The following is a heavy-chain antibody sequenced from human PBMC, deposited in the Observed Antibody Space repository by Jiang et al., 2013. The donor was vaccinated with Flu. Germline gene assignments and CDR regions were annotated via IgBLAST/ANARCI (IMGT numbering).Heavy chain of an antibody. CDR3: ARDGSFYYDSSGHPGAFDY. CDR2: INPNSGGT. D-gene: IGHD3-22*01. V-gene: IGHV1-2*04. CDR1: GYTFTGYY. J-gene: IGHJ4*02. Sequence: SGAEVKKPGASVKVSCKASGYTFTGYYMHWVRQAPGQGLEWMGWINPNSGGTNYAQKFQGWVTMTRDTSISTAYMELSRLRSDDTAVYYCARDGSFYYDSSGHPGAFDYVGPGNPGPPSP.